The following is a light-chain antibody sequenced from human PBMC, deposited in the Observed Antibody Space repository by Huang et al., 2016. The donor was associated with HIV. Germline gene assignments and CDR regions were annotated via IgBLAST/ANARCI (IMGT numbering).Light chain of an antibody. CDR1: QGIDSC. V-gene: IGKV1D-12*01. CDR3: LQTNSFPYT. CDR2: AAS. J-gene: IGKJ2*01. Sequence: DIQMTQSPSSVTASVVDRVTITCGASQGIDSCLAWYQQRPGKAPKVLIYAASSLQGGVPSRCSGGGSGTDFSLTINTLQPEDFATYYCLQTNSFPYTFGQGTNLEI.